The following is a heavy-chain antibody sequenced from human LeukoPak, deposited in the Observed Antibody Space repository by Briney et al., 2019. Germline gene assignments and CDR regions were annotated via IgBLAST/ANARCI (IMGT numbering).Heavy chain of an antibody. V-gene: IGHV2-5*01. CDR2: IYGSDDK. CDR1: GFSLDSPAVG. Sequence: ESGPTLVKPTETLTLTCTFSGFSLDSPAVGVGWVRQSPGKALEWLALIYGSDDKRYMPSLQNRLTITKDTSKNLVVLTMANVDPVDTATYYCARQGYGYVYFDFWGRGILVTVSS. D-gene: IGHD5-18*01. CDR3: ARQGYGYVYFDF. J-gene: IGHJ4*02.